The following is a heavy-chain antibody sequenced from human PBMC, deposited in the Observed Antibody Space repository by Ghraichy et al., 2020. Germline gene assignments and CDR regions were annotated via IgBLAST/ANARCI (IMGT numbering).Heavy chain of an antibody. D-gene: IGHD2-15*01. CDR1: GFTFSSYA. V-gene: IGHV3-23*01. Sequence: LSLTCAASGFTFSSYAMSWVRQAPGKGLEWVSAISGSGGSTYYADSVKGRFTISRDNSKNTLYLQMNSLRAEDTAVYYCAKGSGRSGGSCGYWGQGTLVTVSS. CDR3: AKGSGRSGGSCGY. CDR2: ISGSGGST. J-gene: IGHJ4*02.